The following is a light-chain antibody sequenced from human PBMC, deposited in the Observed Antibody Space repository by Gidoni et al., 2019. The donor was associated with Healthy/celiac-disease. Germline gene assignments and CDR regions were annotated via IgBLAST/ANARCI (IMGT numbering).Light chain of an antibody. V-gene: IGKV1-8*01. CDR1: QGISSY. Sequence: IRMTQSPSSFSASTGDRVTITCRASQGISSYLAWYQQKPGKAPKLLIYAASTLQSGVPSRFSGSGSGTDFTLTISCLQSEDFATYYCQQYYSYPPTFGGGTKVEIK. CDR3: QQYYSYPPT. J-gene: IGKJ4*01. CDR2: AAS.